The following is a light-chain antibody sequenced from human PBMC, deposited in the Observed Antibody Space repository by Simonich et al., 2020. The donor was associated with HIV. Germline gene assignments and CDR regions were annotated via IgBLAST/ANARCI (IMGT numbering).Light chain of an antibody. CDR2: NVS. V-gene: IGLV2-14*03. CDR1: SSDVCYYNY. Sequence: QSALTQPASVSGSPGQSITISFTGTSSDVCYYNYVSWYQQHPGKAPKLMIYNVSNRPSGASNRFSGSKSGNTASLTISGLQAEDEADYYGSSYTSSSTPVFGGGTKLTVL. CDR3: SSYTSSSTPV. J-gene: IGLJ3*02.